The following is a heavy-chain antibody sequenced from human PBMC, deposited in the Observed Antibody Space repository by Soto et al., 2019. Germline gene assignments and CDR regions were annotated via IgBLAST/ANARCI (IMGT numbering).Heavy chain of an antibody. D-gene: IGHD3-22*01. Sequence: QVQLVQSGAEVKKPGASVKVSCKASGYTFTSYAMHWVRQAPGQRLEWMGGINAGNGNTKYSQKLQGRVTITRDTSESTAYMELSSMRSEDTAVYYCARSIVVVTSFDYWGQGTLVTVSS. V-gene: IGHV1-3*01. J-gene: IGHJ4*02. CDR2: INAGNGNT. CDR1: GYTFTSYA. CDR3: ARSIVVVTSFDY.